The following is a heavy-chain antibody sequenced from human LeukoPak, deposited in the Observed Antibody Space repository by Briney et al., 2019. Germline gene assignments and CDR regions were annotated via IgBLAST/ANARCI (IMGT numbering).Heavy chain of an antibody. V-gene: IGHV4-59*12. CDR1: GGSFSGYY. CDR3: ARRGYSGYDFYY. CDR2: IYYSGST. Sequence: SETLSLTCAVYGGSFSGYYWSWIRQPPGKGLEWIGYIYYSGSTNYNPSLKSRVTISVDTSKNQFSLKLSSVTAADTAVYYCARRGYSGYDFYYWGQGTLVTVSS. D-gene: IGHD5-12*01. J-gene: IGHJ4*02.